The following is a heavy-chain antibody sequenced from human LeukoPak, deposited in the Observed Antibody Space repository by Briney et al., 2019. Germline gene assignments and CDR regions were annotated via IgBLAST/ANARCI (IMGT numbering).Heavy chain of an antibody. CDR3: ATRYASGPIADY. Sequence: PGRSLRLSCAASGLSFDDFAMHWVRQAPGKGLEWVSGITWNGGTIDYADSVKGRFTISRDNAKNSLYLQMNSLRAEDTALYYCATRYASGPIADYWGQGTLVTVSS. D-gene: IGHD3-10*01. V-gene: IGHV3-9*01. CDR2: ITWNGGTI. J-gene: IGHJ4*02. CDR1: GLSFDDFA.